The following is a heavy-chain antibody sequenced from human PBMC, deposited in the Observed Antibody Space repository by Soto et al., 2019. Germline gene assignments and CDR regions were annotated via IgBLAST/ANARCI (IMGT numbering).Heavy chain of an antibody. V-gene: IGHV1-69*13. CDR1: GGTFSSYA. CDR2: IIPIFGTA. Sequence: SVKVSCKASGGTFSSYAISWVRQAPGQGLEWIGGIIPIFGTANYAQKFQGRVTITADESTSTAYMELSSLRSEDTAVYYCARSPRIAAAEDYYYGMDVWGQGTTVTVSS. D-gene: IGHD6-13*01. CDR3: ARSPRIAAAEDYYYGMDV. J-gene: IGHJ6*02.